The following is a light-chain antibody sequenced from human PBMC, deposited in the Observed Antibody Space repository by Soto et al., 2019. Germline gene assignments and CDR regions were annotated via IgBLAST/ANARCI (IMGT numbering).Light chain of an antibody. J-gene: IGKJ4*01. CDR3: LQVLSYPLT. CDR2: AAS. V-gene: IGKV1-9*01. Sequence: DIQVTHAPSFLSASVGYRVTLSCRASQVFSNFLAWYQQKPGKAPELLIYAASTLQSGVPSRFGGSGSGTDFTLTISCLQPEDFASYYCLQVLSYPLTFGGGTQVAIK. CDR1: QVFSNF.